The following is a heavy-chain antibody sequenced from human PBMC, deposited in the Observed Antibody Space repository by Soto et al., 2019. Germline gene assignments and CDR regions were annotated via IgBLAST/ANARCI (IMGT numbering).Heavy chain of an antibody. Sequence: ASVQVSCKTSGYTFSNYGITWARQATGQPLEWLGWISLYSDGTNHAQKFQGRVSMTTDTSTTTAYMELRSLRSDDTAVYYCARVVPGAEAWFGPWGQGNMVTVYS. J-gene: IGHJ5*02. CDR3: ARVVPGAEAWFGP. CDR1: GYTFSNYG. D-gene: IGHD2-2*01. V-gene: IGHV1-18*01. CDR2: ISLYSDGT.